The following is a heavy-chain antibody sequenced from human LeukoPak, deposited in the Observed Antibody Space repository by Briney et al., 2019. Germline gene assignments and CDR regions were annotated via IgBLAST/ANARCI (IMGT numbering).Heavy chain of an antibody. D-gene: IGHD4-11*01. CDR2: IKSKTDGGTT. CDR1: GFTFSNAW. Sequence: GGSLRLPCAASGFTFSNAWMSWVRQAPGKGLEWVGRIKSKTDGGTTDYAAPVKGRFTISRDDSKNTLYLQMNSLKTEDTAVYYCTTMDDDYRIQDFDYWGQGTLVTVSS. V-gene: IGHV3-15*01. J-gene: IGHJ4*02. CDR3: TTMDDDYRIQDFDY.